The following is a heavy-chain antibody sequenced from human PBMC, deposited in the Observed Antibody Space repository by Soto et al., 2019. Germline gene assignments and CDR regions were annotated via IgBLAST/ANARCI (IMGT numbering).Heavy chain of an antibody. V-gene: IGHV3-23*01. CDR2: ITGTASST. Sequence: HPNTASGVRISDFAMPWVSKDNGRGLEWVSAITGTASSTYYADSVKGRFTISRDNSKNTLYLQINSLRAEDTAIYYCAKGAEGYVVSSLDSWGQGTLVTVSS. CDR3: AKGAEGYVVSSLDS. CDR1: GVRISDFA. D-gene: IGHD5-12*01. J-gene: IGHJ4*02.